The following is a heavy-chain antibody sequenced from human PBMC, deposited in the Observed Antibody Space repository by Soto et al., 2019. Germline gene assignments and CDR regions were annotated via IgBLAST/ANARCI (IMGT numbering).Heavy chain of an antibody. Sequence: QVQLVESGGGVVQPGRSLRLSCAASGFTFSSYCMHWVRQAPGKGLEWVAVISYDGSNKYYADSVKGRFTISRDNSKNTLYLQMNSVRAEDTAVYYCAKGQIKATRKSYYYYYMDVWGKGNTVTVSS. D-gene: IGHD5-12*01. CDR2: ISYDGSNK. J-gene: IGHJ6*03. V-gene: IGHV3-30*18. CDR3: AKGQIKATRKSYYYYYMDV. CDR1: GFTFSSYC.